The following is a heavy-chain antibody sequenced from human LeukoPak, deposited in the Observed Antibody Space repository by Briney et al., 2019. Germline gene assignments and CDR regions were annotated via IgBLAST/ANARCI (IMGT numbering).Heavy chain of an antibody. CDR2: ISYDGSNK. J-gene: IGHJ3*02. CDR3: AKAAYDILTGYHDAFDI. V-gene: IGHV3-30*18. D-gene: IGHD3-9*01. CDR1: GFTFSSYG. Sequence: GGSLRLSCAASGFTFSSYGMHWVRQAPGKGLEWVAVISYDGSNKYYADSVKGRFTISRDNSKNTLYLQMNSLRAEDTVFYYCAKAAYDILTGYHDAFDIWGQGTMVTVSS.